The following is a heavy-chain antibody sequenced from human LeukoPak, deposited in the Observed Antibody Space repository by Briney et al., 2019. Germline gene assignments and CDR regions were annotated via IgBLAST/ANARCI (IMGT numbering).Heavy chain of an antibody. D-gene: IGHD3-9*01. CDR2: ISSNGGST. CDR1: GFTFSSYA. CDR3: GKDRSEYFDWLLGFDY. J-gene: IGHJ4*02. Sequence: GGSLRLSCSASGFTFSSYAMHWVRQAPGKGLEYVSAISSNGGSTYYADSVKGRFAISRDNSKNTLYLQMSSLRAEDTAVYYCGKDRSEYFDWLLGFDYWGQGTLVTVSS. V-gene: IGHV3-64D*06.